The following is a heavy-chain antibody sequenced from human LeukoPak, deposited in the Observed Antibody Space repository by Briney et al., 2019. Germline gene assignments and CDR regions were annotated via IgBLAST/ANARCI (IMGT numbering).Heavy chain of an antibody. D-gene: IGHD6-19*01. V-gene: IGHV4-59*01. CDR3: ARREYSSGWLDY. CDR2: IYYSGST. J-gene: IGHJ4*02. Sequence: SETLSLTCTVSGGSISSYYWSWIRQPPGKGLEWIGYIYYSGSTNYNPSLKSRVTISVDTSKNRFSLKLSSVTAADTAVYYCARREYSSGWLDYWGQGTLVTVSS. CDR1: GGSISSYY.